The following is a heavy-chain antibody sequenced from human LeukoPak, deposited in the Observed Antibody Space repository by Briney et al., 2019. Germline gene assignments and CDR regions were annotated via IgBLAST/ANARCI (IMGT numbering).Heavy chain of an antibody. CDR3: ARRRTVSTTGRFDP. D-gene: IGHD5/OR15-5a*01. J-gene: IGHJ5*02. CDR2: IYYSGNT. V-gene: IGHV4-39*01. Sequence: NPSETLSLTCTVSGXSISRSSSYWGWIRQPPGKGLEFIMSIYYSGNTYYNPSLKIRVNISVDMSKNQVSLKVSSVTAADTDVYYCARRRTVSTTGRFDPWGQGILVTVSS. CDR1: GXSISRSSSY.